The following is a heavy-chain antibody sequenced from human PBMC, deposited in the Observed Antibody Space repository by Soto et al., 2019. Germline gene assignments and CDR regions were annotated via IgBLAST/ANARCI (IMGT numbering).Heavy chain of an antibody. J-gene: IGHJ6*03. CDR3: ARGLILWFGEVSRRGGYYAYMDV. Sequence: QVQLQQWGAGLLKPSETLSLTCAVYGGSFSGYQWSWIRQTPGKGLEWIGGINDSGDINYNPSLKSRVTILVDSPKKQISLRLSSVAAADTAVYYCARGLILWFGEVSRRGGYYAYMDVWGKGTTFTVSS. CDR2: INDSGDI. V-gene: IGHV4-34*01. CDR1: GGSFSGYQ. D-gene: IGHD3-10*01.